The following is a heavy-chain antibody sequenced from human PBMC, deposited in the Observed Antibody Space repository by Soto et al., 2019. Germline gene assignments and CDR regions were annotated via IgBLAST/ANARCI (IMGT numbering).Heavy chain of an antibody. CDR1: GFTFNNNA. J-gene: IGHJ4*02. CDR3: AKRRDGCIFDY. D-gene: IGHD6-19*01. V-gene: IGHV3-23*01. CDR2: ISPGGSIK. Sequence: PGGSLRLSCAASGFTFNNNAMAWVRQAPGKGLEWVSSISPGGSIKFYADSVKGRFTISRDNSKNMVSLQMSSLRAEDTAIYYCAKRRDGCIFDYWGQGALVTVSS.